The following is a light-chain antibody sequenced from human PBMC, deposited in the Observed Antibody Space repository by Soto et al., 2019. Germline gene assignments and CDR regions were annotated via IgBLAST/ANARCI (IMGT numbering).Light chain of an antibody. CDR2: EVS. V-gene: IGLV2-8*01. CDR1: SSDVGGYNY. CDR3: TSYAATYIVL. J-gene: IGLJ2*01. Sequence: QSALTQPPSASGSPGQSVTISCTGTSSDVGGYNYVSWFQQHPGRAPKLMIYEVSKRPSGVPDRFSGSKSGNTASLTVSGLQAEDEAYYFCTSYAATYIVLVGGGTKLTVL.